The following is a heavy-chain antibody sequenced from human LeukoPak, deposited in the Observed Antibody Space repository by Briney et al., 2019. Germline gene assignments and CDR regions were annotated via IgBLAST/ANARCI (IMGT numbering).Heavy chain of an antibody. Sequence: PGGSLRLSCVASGFTFSSYSMNWVRQAPGKGVEWVSYLSGSSGTIYYADSVRGRFTISRDNAKNSLYLQMNSLRTDDTAVYYCARRSEFGVLYYMDIWGKGTTVTVSS. CDR2: LSGSSGTI. CDR1: GFTFSSYS. D-gene: IGHD3-16*01. V-gene: IGHV3-48*01. CDR3: ARRSEFGVLYYMDI. J-gene: IGHJ6*03.